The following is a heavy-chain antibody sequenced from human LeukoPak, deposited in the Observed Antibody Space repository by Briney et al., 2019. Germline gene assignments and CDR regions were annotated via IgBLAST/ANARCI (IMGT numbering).Heavy chain of an antibody. CDR2: INAYNGNT. Sequence: ASVKVSCVTYGYSFSSYVISWVRQAPGQGLEWMGWINAYNGNTDYAQKFQDRVTMTTDTSTSTAYMELRSLRSDDTAVYYCARARGGFCSSTLCYTWFDPWGQGTLVTVSS. J-gene: IGHJ5*02. D-gene: IGHD2-2*02. CDR1: GYSFSSYV. CDR3: ARARGGFCSSTLCYTWFDP. V-gene: IGHV1-18*01.